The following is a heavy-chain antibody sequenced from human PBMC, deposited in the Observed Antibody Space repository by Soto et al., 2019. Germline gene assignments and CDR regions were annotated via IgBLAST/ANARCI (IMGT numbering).Heavy chain of an antibody. Sequence: HPGGSLRLSCAASGFTFSSYAMSWVRQAPGKGLEWVSAISSSGGSTYYADSVKGRFTISRDNSKNTLYLQMNSLRAEDSAVFYCAKEHIAGYYYFAYWGQGSLVTVSS. V-gene: IGHV3-23*01. CDR3: AKEHIAGYYYFAY. CDR1: GFTFSSYA. CDR2: ISSSGGST. D-gene: IGHD6-13*01. J-gene: IGHJ4*02.